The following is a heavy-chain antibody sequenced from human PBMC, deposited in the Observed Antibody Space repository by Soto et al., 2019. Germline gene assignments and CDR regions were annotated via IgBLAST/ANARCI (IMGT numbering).Heavy chain of an antibody. CDR2: IWYDGSNK. CDR1: GFTFSSYG. Sequence: QVQLVESGGGVVQPGRSLRLSCAASGFTFSSYGMHWVRQAPGKGLEWVAVIWYDGSNKYYADSVKGRFTISRDNSKNTLYLQMNSLRAEDTAVYYCARAPRDDSSGWYGGAAGLLDYWGQGTLVTVSS. D-gene: IGHD6-19*01. J-gene: IGHJ4*02. CDR3: ARAPRDDSSGWYGGAAGLLDY. V-gene: IGHV3-33*01.